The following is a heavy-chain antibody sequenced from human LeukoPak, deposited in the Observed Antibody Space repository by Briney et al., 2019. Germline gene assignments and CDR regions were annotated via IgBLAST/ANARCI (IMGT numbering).Heavy chain of an antibody. V-gene: IGHV3-11*01. J-gene: IGHJ4*02. CDR2: IRSSGSTI. CDR1: GFTVSEYY. CDR3: ARAPSLVGATQYYFDS. Sequence: GGSVSLSWAVSGFTVSEYYISCIRQAAGRWLECVSYIRSSGSTISYADSVKGRFTISRDNAKNPLYLQMTSLRAEETAVYYCARAPSLVGATQYYFDSWGQGALVTVSS. D-gene: IGHD1-26*01.